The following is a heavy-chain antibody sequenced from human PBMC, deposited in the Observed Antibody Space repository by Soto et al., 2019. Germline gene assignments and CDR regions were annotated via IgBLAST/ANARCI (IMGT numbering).Heavy chain of an antibody. J-gene: IGHJ4*02. CDR3: ARGRGDIILMVYAKYFDF. V-gene: IGHV1-8*01. CDR2: MNPNSGNT. D-gene: IGHD2-8*01. Sequence: QVQLVQSGAEVKKPGASVKVSCKASGYTFTNYDINWVRQATGQGLEWMGWMNPNSGNTGYAQKFQGRVTMTRNTSISTGYMELSSLRSEDTAVYYCARGRGDIILMVYAKYFDFWGQGTLVTVSS. CDR1: GYTFTNYD.